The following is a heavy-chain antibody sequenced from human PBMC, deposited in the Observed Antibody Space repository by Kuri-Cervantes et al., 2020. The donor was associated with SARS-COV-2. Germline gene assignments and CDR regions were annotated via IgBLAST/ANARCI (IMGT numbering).Heavy chain of an antibody. CDR2: ISGSGGST. D-gene: IGHD2-2*02. CDR1: GFTFGSYA. Sequence: GGSLRLSCAASGFTFGSYAMSRVRQAPGKGLEWVSAISGSGGSTYYADSVKGRFTISRDNSKNTLYLQMNSLRAEDTAVYYCANLPAAINNYYYYMDVWGKGTTVTVSS. CDR3: ANLPAAINNYYYYMDV. V-gene: IGHV3-23*01. J-gene: IGHJ6*03.